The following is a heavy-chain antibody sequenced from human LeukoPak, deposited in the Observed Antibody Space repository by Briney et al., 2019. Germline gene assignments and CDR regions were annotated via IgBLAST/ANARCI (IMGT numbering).Heavy chain of an antibody. Sequence: GGSLRLSCAASGFTFSTNAMGWARQAPGKGLEWVSAISGSGGTTYYADSVKGRFAISRDNSKSTLYLLMNSLRAEDTAVYYCVAYDPLDFWGQGTLVTVSP. CDR1: GFTFSTNA. J-gene: IGHJ4*02. CDR2: ISGSGGTT. V-gene: IGHV3-23*01. D-gene: IGHD3-16*01. CDR3: VAYDPLDF.